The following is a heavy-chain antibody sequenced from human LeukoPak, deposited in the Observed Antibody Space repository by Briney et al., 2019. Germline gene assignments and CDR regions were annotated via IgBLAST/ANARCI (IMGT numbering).Heavy chain of an antibody. J-gene: IGHJ3*02. D-gene: IGHD7-27*01. Sequence: PGGSLRLSCAASGFTFSTYAMHWVRQAPGKGLEWVAFISYDGTNKYCADSVKGRFTISRDNSKNTPYLQMNSLRAEDTALYYCAREILTGYAFDIWGQGTMVTV. CDR3: AREILTGYAFDI. V-gene: IGHV3-30-3*01. CDR2: ISYDGTNK. CDR1: GFTFSTYA.